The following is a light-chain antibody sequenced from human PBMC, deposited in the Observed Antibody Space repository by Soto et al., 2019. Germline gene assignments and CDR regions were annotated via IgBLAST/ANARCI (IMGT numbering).Light chain of an antibody. CDR2: GNT. V-gene: IGLV1-40*01. J-gene: IGLJ3*02. CDR1: SSNIGAGHD. CDR3: QSFDSSLNGWV. Sequence: QSVLTQPPSVSEAPGQRVTISCTGSSSNIGAGHDVHWYQQVPGTAPKLLVSGNTNRPSGVPDRFSGSNSGTSASLAITGLQAEDEADYYCQSFDSSLNGWVFGGGTKLTVL.